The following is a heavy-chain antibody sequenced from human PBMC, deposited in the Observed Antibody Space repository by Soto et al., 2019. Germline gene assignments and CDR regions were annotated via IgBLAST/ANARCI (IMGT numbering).Heavy chain of an antibody. Sequence: PGGSLRLSCAASGFTFSRYSMNWVRQAPGKGLEWVSAIGWYSIFIYYADSVKGRFIISRDNAKNSLFLQMSSLRADDTAVYYCARAAILYLSVTDCYVSWGLGTLVTVSS. CDR1: GFTFSRYS. CDR3: ARAAILYLSVTDCYVS. D-gene: IGHD2-21*02. CDR2: IGWYSIFI. J-gene: IGHJ4*01. V-gene: IGHV3-21*01.